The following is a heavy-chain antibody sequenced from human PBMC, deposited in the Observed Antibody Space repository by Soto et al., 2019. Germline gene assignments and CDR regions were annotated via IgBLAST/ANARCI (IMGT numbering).Heavy chain of an antibody. CDR1: GGTFSSYA. CDR3: ARDLRAAGRPGMGV. V-gene: IGHV1-69*13. J-gene: IGHJ6*02. CDR2: IIPIVGTG. D-gene: IGHD6-13*01. Sequence: SVKVSCKASGGTFSSYAISWVRQAPGQGLEGMGGIIPIVGTGNYAQNFQGRVTISADESTSTAYMELSSLKSEDTAMYYCARDLRAAGRPGMGVWGQGTPVTAP.